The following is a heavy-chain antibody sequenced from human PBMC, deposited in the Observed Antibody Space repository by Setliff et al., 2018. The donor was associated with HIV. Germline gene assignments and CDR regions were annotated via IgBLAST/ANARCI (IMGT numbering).Heavy chain of an antibody. J-gene: IGHJ4*02. D-gene: IGHD2-15*01. CDR3: AGDYAGSGRPFDY. V-gene: IGHV4-61*02. Sequence: KTSETLSLTCSVSGDSVSSSPYYWSWIRQPAGKGLEWIGRFDSTGSPDYNPSLKSRVTISLDTSKNHFSLKLSSVTAADTAVYFCAGDYAGSGRPFDYWGQGTLVTVSS. CDR1: GDSVSSSPYY. CDR2: FDSTGSP.